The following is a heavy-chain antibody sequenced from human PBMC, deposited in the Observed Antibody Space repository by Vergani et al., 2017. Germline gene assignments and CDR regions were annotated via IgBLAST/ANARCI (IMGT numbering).Heavy chain of an antibody. D-gene: IGHD6-19*01. V-gene: IGHV3-23*01. CDR1: GFTFIMHA. Sequence: EVQLLESGGDLVQPGGSLRLSCAASGFTFIMHAMSWVRQAPGKGLEWVSTLSASDRRTHYADSVKGRFTISRDNSMNTLFLHMNSLRPEDTAVYYCAKVGRSEVAGTFGAFDIWGQGTMVTVSS. CDR3: AKVGRSEVAGTFGAFDI. J-gene: IGHJ3*02. CDR2: LSASDRRT.